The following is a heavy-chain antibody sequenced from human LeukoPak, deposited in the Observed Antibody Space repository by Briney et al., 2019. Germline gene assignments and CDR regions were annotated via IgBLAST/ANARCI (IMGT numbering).Heavy chain of an antibody. CDR2: IYYSGST. V-gene: IGHV4-59*01. CDR1: GGSISSYY. CDR3: ARDDYGEYMDV. Sequence: PSETLSLTCTVSGGSISSYYWSWIRQPPGKGLEWIGYIYYSGSTNYNPSLKSRVTISVDTSKNQFSLKLSSVTAADTAVYYCARDDYGEYMDVWGKGTTVTVSS. D-gene: IGHD4-17*01. J-gene: IGHJ6*03.